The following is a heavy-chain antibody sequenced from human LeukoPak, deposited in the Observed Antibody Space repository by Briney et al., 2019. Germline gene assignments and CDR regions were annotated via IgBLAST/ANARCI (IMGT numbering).Heavy chain of an antibody. CDR1: GGSFSGYY. V-gene: IGHV4-34*01. CDR2: INHSGST. CDR3: ARNGFRASYYFDY. D-gene: IGHD3-10*01. Sequence: PSETLSLTCAVYGGSFSGYYWSWIRQPPGKGLEWIGEINHSGSTNYNPSLKSRVTISVDTSKNQFSLKLSSVTAADTAVYYCARNGFRASYYFDYWGQGTLVTVSS. J-gene: IGHJ4*02.